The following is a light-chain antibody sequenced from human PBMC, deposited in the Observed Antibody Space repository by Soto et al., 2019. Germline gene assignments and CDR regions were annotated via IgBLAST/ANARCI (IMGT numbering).Light chain of an antibody. CDR2: AAA. CDR3: QQYGSSPET. J-gene: IGKJ1*01. Sequence: PGDRATLSCRASRSVASDLAWYQQKPGQAPRLLIYAAATRATGVPARFSGSGSGTEFTLTISSLEPEDAAVYYCQQYGSSPETFGQGTKVDNK. CDR1: RSVASD. V-gene: IGKV3-15*01.